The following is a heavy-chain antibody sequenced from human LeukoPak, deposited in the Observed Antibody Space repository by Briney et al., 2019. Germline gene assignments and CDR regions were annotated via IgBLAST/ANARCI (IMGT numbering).Heavy chain of an antibody. Sequence: GRSLRLSCAASGFTFSSYAMHWVRQAPGKGLEWVAVISYDGSNKYYADSVKGRFTISRDNSKNTLYLQMNSLRAEDTAVYYCARDHPSPPGTLRFLEWLLGGYFDYWGQGTLVTVSS. CDR2: ISYDGSNK. CDR3: ARDHPSPPGTLRFLEWLLGGYFDY. CDR1: GFTFSSYA. D-gene: IGHD3-3*01. J-gene: IGHJ4*02. V-gene: IGHV3-30-3*01.